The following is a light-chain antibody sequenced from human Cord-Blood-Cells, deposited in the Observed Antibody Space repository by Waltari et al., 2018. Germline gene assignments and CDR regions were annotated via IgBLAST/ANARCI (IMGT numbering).Light chain of an antibody. CDR2: RNN. CDR3: AAWDDSLSAYV. V-gene: IGLV1-47*01. J-gene: IGLJ1*01. CDR1: SSNIGSNY. Sequence: QSVLTQPPSASGTPGQRVTISCSGSSSNIGSNYVSCDQQPPGTAPKLLIYRNNQRPSGVPDRFSGSKSGTSASLAISGLRSEDEADYYCAAWDDSLSAYVFGTGTKVTVL.